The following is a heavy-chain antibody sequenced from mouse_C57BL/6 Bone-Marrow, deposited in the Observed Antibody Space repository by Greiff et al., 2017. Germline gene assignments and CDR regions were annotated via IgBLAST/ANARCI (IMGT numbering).Heavy chain of an antibody. CDR2: INPSTGGT. CDR1: GYSFTGYY. J-gene: IGHJ2*01. CDR3: ARDYYKALDY. D-gene: IGHD2-12*01. V-gene: IGHV1-43*01. Sequence: VQLQQSGPALVKPGASVKISCKASGYSFTGYYMHWVKQSSEKSLEWIGEINPSTGGTSYNQKFKGKATLTVDKSSSTAYMQLKSLTSEDSAVYYCARDYYKALDYWGQGTTLTVSS.